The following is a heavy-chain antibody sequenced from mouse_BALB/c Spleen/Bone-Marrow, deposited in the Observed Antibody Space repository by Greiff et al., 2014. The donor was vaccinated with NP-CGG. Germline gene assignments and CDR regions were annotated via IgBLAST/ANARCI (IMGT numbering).Heavy chain of an antibody. CDR1: GYTFTSSW. Sequence: VQLQQSGSVLVRPGASVKLSCKASGYTFTSSWMHWAKQRPGQGLEWIGDIHPNSGSTNYNEKFRGKATLTVDTSSNTAYVDLSSLTSEDSAVYYCARSYRFWYFDVWGAGTTVTVSS. V-gene: IGHV1S130*01. CDR3: ARSYRFWYFDV. J-gene: IGHJ1*01. D-gene: IGHD2-14*01. CDR2: IHPNSGST.